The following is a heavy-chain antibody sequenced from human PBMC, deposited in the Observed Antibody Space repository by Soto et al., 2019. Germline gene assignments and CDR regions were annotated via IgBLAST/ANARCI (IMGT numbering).Heavy chain of an antibody. CDR2: ISYDGSNK. V-gene: IGHV3-30*18. CDR1: GFTFSSYG. J-gene: IGHJ4*02. D-gene: IGHD3-10*01. Sequence: GGSLRLSCAASGFTFSSYGMHWVRQAPGKGLEWVAVISYDGSNKYYADSVKGRFTISRDNSKNTLYLQMNSLRAEDTAVYYCAKTPVEESHPPVFHYWGQGTLVT. CDR3: AKTPVEESHPPVFHY.